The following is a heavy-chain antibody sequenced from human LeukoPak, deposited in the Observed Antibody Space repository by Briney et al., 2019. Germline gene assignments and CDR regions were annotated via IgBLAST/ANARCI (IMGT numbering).Heavy chain of an antibody. V-gene: IGHV4-4*02. J-gene: IGHJ3*02. Sequence: PSETLSLTCAVSGGSISSSNWWSWVRQPPGKGLEWIGEIYHSGSTNYNPSLKSRVTISVDKSKNQFSLKLSSVTAADTAVYYCAREASSGWNDAFDIWGQGTMVIVSS. CDR3: AREASSGWNDAFDI. CDR1: GGSISSSNW. CDR2: IYHSGST. D-gene: IGHD6-19*01.